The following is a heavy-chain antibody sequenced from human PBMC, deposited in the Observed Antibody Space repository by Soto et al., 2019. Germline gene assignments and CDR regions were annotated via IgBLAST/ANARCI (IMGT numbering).Heavy chain of an antibody. Sequence: PSGSLSITCTSSGGSINSYYWSWIRQPPGKGLEWIGYIYYSGSTNYNPSLKSRVTISVDTSKNQFSLKLSSVTAADTAVYYCARYQTLLYPVSNYFEYWGQGTLVTVSS. D-gene: IGHD2-2*02. CDR1: GGSINSYY. CDR2: IYYSGST. J-gene: IGHJ4*02. CDR3: ARYQTLLYPVSNYFEY. V-gene: IGHV4-59*01.